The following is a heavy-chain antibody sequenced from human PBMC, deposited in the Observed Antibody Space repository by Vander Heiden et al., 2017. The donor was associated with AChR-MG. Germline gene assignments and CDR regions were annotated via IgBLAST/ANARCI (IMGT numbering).Heavy chain of an antibody. J-gene: IGHJ4*02. V-gene: IGHV3-21*01. Sequence: EVQLVESGGGLVKPGGSLRLSCAASGFTFSSYSMNWVRQAPGKGLGWVSSISSSSSYIYYADSVKGRFTISRDNAKNSLYLQMNSLRAEDTAVYYCARDMAGHYYDILTGYYIFDYWGQGTLVTVSS. CDR1: GFTFSSYS. CDR3: ARDMAGHYYDILTGYYIFDY. CDR2: ISSSSSYI. D-gene: IGHD3-9*01.